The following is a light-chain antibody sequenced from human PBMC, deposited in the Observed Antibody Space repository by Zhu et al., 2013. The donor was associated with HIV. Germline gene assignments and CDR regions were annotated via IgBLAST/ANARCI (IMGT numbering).Light chain of an antibody. V-gene: IGKV3-11*01. J-gene: IGKJ4*01. CDR3: QQRSSWPLT. CDR1: QSVSSY. Sequence: EIVLTQSPATLSLSPGERATLSCRASQSVSSYLVWFQQKPGQAPRLLIYDASNRATGIPARFSGSGSGTDFTLTISSLEPEDFALYYCQQRSSWPLTFGGGTKVEI. CDR2: DAS.